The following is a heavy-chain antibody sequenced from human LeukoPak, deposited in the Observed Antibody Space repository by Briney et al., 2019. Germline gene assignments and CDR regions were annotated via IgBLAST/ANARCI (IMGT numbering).Heavy chain of an antibody. D-gene: IGHD6-13*01. Sequence: GGSLRLSCAASGFTFSSYWMHWVRQAPGKGLVWVSRINSDGSSTSYADSVKGRFTISRDNAKNTLYLQMNSLRAEDTAVYYCAKGGQQLPYYMDVWGKGTTVTVSS. CDR3: AKGGQQLPYYMDV. V-gene: IGHV3-74*01. CDR2: INSDGSST. CDR1: GFTFSSYW. J-gene: IGHJ6*03.